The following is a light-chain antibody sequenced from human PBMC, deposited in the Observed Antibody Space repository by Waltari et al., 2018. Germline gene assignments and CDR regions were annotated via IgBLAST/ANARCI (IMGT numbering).Light chain of an antibody. J-gene: IGLJ1*01. V-gene: IGLV1-47*01. CDR1: SSNLGSNF. Sequence: QSVLTQPPSASETPGQRVIISCSGSSSNLGSNFLYWYQQLPGTAPKLPIYRNNQRPSGVPDRFSASKSGTSASLAIRGLRSEDGAVYYCASWDDSHYVFGTGTQVTVL. CDR3: ASWDDSHYV. CDR2: RNN.